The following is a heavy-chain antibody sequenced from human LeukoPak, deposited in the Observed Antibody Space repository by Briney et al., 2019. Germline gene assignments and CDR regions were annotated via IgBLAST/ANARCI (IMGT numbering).Heavy chain of an antibody. V-gene: IGHV1-8*03. CDR3: ARDHRWYSSGSYIDY. Sequence: ASVKVSCKTSGYTFSNYDVNWVRQATGQGLEWMGWMNPNTGTTGYAEKFQGRVTFSRDTSKTTAYMEVSSLRSDDTAVYYCARDHRWYSSGSYIDYWGQGTLVTVSS. CDR2: MNPNTGTT. J-gene: IGHJ4*02. CDR1: GYTFSNYD. D-gene: IGHD6-19*01.